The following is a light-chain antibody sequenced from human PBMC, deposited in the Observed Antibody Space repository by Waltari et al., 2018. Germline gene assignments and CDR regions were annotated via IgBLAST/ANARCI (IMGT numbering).Light chain of an antibody. CDR2: DVS. CDR1: SSDVGGYNY. CDR3: SSYTSSSTVL. J-gene: IGLJ2*01. Sequence: QSALTQPASVSGSPGQSITISCTGTSSDVGGYNYVSWYQQHQGKAPKRMIYDVSNRPSGVSNRFSGSKAGNTASLTISGLQAEDEADYYCSSYTSSSTVLFGGGTKLTVL. V-gene: IGLV2-14*03.